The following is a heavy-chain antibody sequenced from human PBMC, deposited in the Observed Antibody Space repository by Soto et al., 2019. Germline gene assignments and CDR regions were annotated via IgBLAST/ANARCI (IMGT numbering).Heavy chain of an antibody. V-gene: IGHV4-30-4*01. CDR2: IYNSGTT. Sequence: ASETLSLTCTVSGDSFSSGVYYWSWIRQPPGKGLEWIGYIYNSGTTYYSPSLKSRVAISVGTSKNKFSLNLSSVTAADTAVYYCADLVGAYWYLAPWGRGTLVTVYS. J-gene: IGHJ2*01. CDR3: ADLVGAYWYLAP. D-gene: IGHD2-15*01. CDR1: GDSFSSGVYY.